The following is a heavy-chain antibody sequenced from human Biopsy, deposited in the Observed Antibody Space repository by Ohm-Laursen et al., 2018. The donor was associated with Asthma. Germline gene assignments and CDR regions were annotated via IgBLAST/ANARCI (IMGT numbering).Heavy chain of an antibody. CDR2: INPNSGGT. CDR1: GSTFIGYH. D-gene: IGHD7-27*01. CDR3: ARGQKSPGDRWFDP. J-gene: IGHJ5*02. Sequence: ASVNVSCKTSGSTFIGYHIHWVRLAPGQGLEWLGLINPNSGGTNYAQKFQGRVTMTSDTSISTAYIELRRLRSDVTALYYCARGQKSPGDRWFDPWGQGTLVTVSS. V-gene: IGHV1-2*06.